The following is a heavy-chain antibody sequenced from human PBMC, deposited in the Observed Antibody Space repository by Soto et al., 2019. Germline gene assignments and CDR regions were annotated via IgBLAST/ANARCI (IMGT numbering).Heavy chain of an antibody. Sequence: ASVKVSCKASGYTFTSYGISWVRQAPGQGLEWMGWISAYNGNTNYAQKLQGRVTMTTDTSTSTAYMELRSLRSDDTAVYYCARYYDFWSGRVSDDYWGQGTLVTVSS. J-gene: IGHJ4*02. CDR2: ISAYNGNT. V-gene: IGHV1-18*01. D-gene: IGHD3-3*01. CDR3: ARYYDFWSGRVSDDY. CDR1: GYTFTSYG.